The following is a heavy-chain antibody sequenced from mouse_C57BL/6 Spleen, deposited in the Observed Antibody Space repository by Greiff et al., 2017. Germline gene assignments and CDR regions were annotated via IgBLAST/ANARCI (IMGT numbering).Heavy chain of an antibody. CDR3: ASPYYGKEEDHFDY. Sequence: QVQLQQPGAELVKPGASVKMSCKASGYTFTSYWITWVKQRPGQGLEWIGDIYPGSGSTNYNEKFKSKATLTVDTSSSTAYMQLSSLTSEDSAVYYCASPYYGKEEDHFDYWGQGTTLTVSS. D-gene: IGHD2-10*01. CDR2: IYPGSGST. V-gene: IGHV1-55*01. J-gene: IGHJ2*01. CDR1: GYTFTSYW.